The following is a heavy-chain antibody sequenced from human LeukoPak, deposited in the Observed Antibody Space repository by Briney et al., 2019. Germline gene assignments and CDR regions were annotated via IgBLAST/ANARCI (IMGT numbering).Heavy chain of an antibody. CDR3: ARGASTFDY. J-gene: IGHJ4*02. D-gene: IGHD6-6*01. V-gene: IGHV4-59*01. CDR2: IYDIGST. CDR1: GGSISSYY. Sequence: SETLSLTCTVSGGSISSYYWSWIRQPPGKGLEWIGYIYDIGSTSYNPSLKSRVTISVDTSSNQFSLRLSSVTAADTAVYYCARGASTFDYWGQGTLVTVSS.